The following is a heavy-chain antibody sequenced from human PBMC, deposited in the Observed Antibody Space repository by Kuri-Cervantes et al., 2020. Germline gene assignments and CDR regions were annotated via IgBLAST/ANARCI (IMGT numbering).Heavy chain of an antibody. CDR2: VKQDGSEK. V-gene: IGHV3-7*01. J-gene: IGHJ6*03. D-gene: IGHD1-1*01. CDR1: GFTFSDYY. Sequence: GESLKISCAASGFTFSDYYMSWIRQAPGKGLEWVANVKQDGSEKYYVDSVKGRFTISRDNAKNSLYLQMNSLRAEDTAVYYCARDQLELIRYYYYYYMDVWGKGTTVTVSS. CDR3: ARDQLELIRYYYYYYMDV.